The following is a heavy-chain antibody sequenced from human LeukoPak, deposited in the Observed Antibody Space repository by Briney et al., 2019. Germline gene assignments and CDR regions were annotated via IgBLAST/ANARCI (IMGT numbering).Heavy chain of an antibody. CDR3: ARAGVVPAAINRAFDI. CDR1: GGSIISGDYY. D-gene: IGHD2-2*02. Sequence: SETLSLTCIVSGGSIISGDYYWSWIRQPPGKGLEWIGYIYHNGDTYYNPSLKSRVSISVDTSKNQFSLKLSSVTAAGTAVYYCARAGVVPAAINRAFDIWGQGPVVTVSS. CDR2: IYHNGDT. V-gene: IGHV4-30-4*08. J-gene: IGHJ3*02.